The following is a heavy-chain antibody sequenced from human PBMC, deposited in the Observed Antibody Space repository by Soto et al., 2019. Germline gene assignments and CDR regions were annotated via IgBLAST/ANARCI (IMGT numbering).Heavy chain of an antibody. CDR1: GYTFTGYA. D-gene: IGHD6-19*01. J-gene: IGHJ5*02. V-gene: IGHV1-3*01. Sequence: SSVKVSCKASGYTFTGYAMHCGRQAPGQRLEWMGWINAGNGNTKYSQKFQGRVTITRDTSASTAYMELSSLRSEDTAVYYCARGVAGPLHWFDPWGQGTLVTVSS. CDR3: ARGVAGPLHWFDP. CDR2: INAGNGNT.